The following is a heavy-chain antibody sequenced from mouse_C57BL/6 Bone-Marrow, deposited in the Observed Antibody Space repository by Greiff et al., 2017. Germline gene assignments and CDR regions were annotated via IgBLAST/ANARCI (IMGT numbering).Heavy chain of an antibody. J-gene: IGHJ2*01. CDR1: GYSITSGYY. Sequence: EVQLQESGPGLVKPSQSLSLTCSVTGYSITSGYYWNWIRQFPGNKLEWMGYISYDGSNNYNPSLKNRISITRATSKNQFFLKLNSVTTEDTATYYCARGGGYYGSSTVLDYWGQGTTLTVSS. V-gene: IGHV3-6*01. D-gene: IGHD1-1*01. CDR3: ARGGGYYGSSTVLDY. CDR2: ISYDGSN.